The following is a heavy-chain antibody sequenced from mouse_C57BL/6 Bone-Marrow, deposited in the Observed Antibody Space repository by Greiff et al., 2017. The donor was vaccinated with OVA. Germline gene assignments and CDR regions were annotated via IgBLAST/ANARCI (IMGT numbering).Heavy chain of an antibody. CDR1: GFTFSDYG. CDR2: ISSGSSTI. V-gene: IGHV5-17*01. D-gene: IGHD1-1*01. Sequence: DVHLVESGGGLVKPGGSLKLSCAASGFTFSDYGMHWVRQAPEKGLECVAYISSGSSTIYYADTVKGRFTISRDNAKNTLFLQMTSLRSEDTAMYYCARYYYGSPWFAYWGQGTLVTVSA. J-gene: IGHJ3*01. CDR3: ARYYYGSPWFAY.